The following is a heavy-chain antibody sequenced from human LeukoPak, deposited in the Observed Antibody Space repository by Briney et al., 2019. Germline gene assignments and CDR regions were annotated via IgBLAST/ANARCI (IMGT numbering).Heavy chain of an antibody. CDR1: GFIVSTNY. V-gene: IGHV3-53*01. J-gene: IGHJ4*02. Sequence: GGSVRLSCAASGFIVSTNYMSWVRQAPGKGLEWVSVIFSGGSTYYADSVKGRFTISRDKSNNTLYLQMNSLRAEDTAVYYCARGPGKASFDYWGQGTLVTVSS. D-gene: IGHD3-10*01. CDR3: ARGPGKASFDY. CDR2: IFSGGST.